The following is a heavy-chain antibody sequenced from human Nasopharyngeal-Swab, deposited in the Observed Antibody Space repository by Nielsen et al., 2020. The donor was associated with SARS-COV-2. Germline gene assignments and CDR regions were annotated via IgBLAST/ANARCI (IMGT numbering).Heavy chain of an antibody. Sequence: LTRAASGFVFSGSAIHWVRQASGRGLEWVGRIGDKAHNYATTYAASVKGRFTISRDDSKNTAFLQMDSLNTEDTALYYCTTDYYFDYWGQGTLVTVSS. D-gene: IGHD4/OR15-4a*01. CDR2: IGDKAHNYAT. V-gene: IGHV3-73*01. CDR3: TTDYYFDY. J-gene: IGHJ4*02. CDR1: GFVFSGSA.